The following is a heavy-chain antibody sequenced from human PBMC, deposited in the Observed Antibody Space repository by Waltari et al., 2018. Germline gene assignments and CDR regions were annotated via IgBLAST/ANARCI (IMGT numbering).Heavy chain of an antibody. CDR2: IKQDGSEK. D-gene: IGHD2-21*01. Sequence: EVQLVESGGGLVQPGGSLRLSCAASGFTFSSSWMRWVRQAPGKGLEWVANIKQDGSEKYYVDSVKGRFTISRDNAKNSLYLQMNSLRAEDTAVYYCARDASVVAFDYWGQGTLVTVSS. J-gene: IGHJ4*02. CDR3: ARDASVVAFDY. CDR1: GFTFSSSW. V-gene: IGHV3-7*01.